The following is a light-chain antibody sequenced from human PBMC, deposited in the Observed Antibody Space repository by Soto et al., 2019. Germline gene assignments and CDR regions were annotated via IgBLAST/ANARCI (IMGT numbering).Light chain of an antibody. Sequence: EIVLTQSPGTLSLSPGERATLSCRASQSVSSTYLGWYQQKPGQAPRLLIYGASSRATGIPDRFSGSGSGRDFTLTIARLEPEDFAVYYCHLYGSSPPRTFGQGTKVEIK. V-gene: IGKV3-20*01. CDR2: GAS. CDR1: QSVSSTY. J-gene: IGKJ1*01. CDR3: HLYGSSPPRT.